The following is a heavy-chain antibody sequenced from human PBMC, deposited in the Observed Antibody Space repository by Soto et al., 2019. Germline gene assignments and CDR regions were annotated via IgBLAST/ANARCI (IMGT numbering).Heavy chain of an antibody. V-gene: IGHV3-21*01. CDR1: GFTFSSYS. Sequence: GGSLRLSCAASGFTFSSYSMNWVRQAPGKGLEWVSSISSSSSYIYYADSVKGRFTISRDNAKNSLYLQMNSLRAEDTAVYYCAREEGHSSGWYHFDYWGQGTQVTVSS. CDR2: ISSSSSYI. CDR3: AREEGHSSGWYHFDY. J-gene: IGHJ4*02. D-gene: IGHD6-19*01.